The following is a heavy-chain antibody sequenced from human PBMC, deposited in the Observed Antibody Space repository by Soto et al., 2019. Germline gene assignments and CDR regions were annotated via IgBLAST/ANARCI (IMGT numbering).Heavy chain of an antibody. CDR1: GYTFSSYG. Sequence: QVQLVQSGAEVKKPGASVKVSCKASGYTFSSYGISWVRQAPGQGLEWMGWISAYNGYTNYAQKLQDRVTMTTDTSTSTVYMEVRRLRSDDTAGYYCARVVVAATNWFDPWGQGTLVTVSS. CDR2: ISAYNGYT. V-gene: IGHV1-18*01. J-gene: IGHJ5*02. CDR3: ARVVVAATNWFDP. D-gene: IGHD2-15*01.